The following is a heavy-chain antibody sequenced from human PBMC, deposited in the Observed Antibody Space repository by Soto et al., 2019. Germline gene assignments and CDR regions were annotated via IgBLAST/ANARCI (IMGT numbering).Heavy chain of an antibody. CDR1: GGSISSYY. Sequence: SETLSLTCTVSGGSISSYYWSWIRQPPGKGLEWIGYIYYSGSTNYNPSLKSRVTISVDTSKNQFSLKLSSVTAADTAVYYCARRTYYDILTPSYWSDPWGQGTLVTVSS. V-gene: IGHV4-59*08. CDR3: ARRTYYDILTPSYWSDP. D-gene: IGHD3-9*01. CDR2: IYYSGST. J-gene: IGHJ5*02.